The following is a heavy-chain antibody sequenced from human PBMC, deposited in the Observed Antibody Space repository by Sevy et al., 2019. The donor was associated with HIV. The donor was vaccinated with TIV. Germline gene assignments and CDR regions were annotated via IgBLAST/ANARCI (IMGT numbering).Heavy chain of an antibody. J-gene: IGHJ4*02. Sequence: GGSLRLSCAASGFTFSDYYMSWIRQAPGKGLEWVSYISSSGSTIYYAVSVKGRFTISRDNAKNSLYLQMNSLRAEDTAVYYCARASGYYDSSGLPDYWGQGTLVTVSS. CDR2: ISSSGSTI. CDR3: ARASGYYDSSGLPDY. V-gene: IGHV3-11*01. CDR1: GFTFSDYY. D-gene: IGHD3-22*01.